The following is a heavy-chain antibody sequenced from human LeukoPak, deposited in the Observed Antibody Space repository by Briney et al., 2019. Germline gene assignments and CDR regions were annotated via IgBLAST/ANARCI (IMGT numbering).Heavy chain of an antibody. CDR3: ARGGPWFEPRNDAFDI. CDR2: IYYSGST. Sequence: PSETPSLTCTVSGGSISSYYWSWIRQPPGKGLEWIGYIYYSGSTNYNPSLKSRVTISVDTSKNQFSLKLSSVTAADTAVYYCARGGPWFEPRNDAFDIWGQGTMVTVSS. J-gene: IGHJ3*02. D-gene: IGHD1-14*01. V-gene: IGHV4-59*01. CDR1: GGSISSYY.